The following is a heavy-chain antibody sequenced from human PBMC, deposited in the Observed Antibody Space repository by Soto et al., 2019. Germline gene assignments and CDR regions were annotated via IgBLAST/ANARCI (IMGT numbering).Heavy chain of an antibody. V-gene: IGHV3-53*01. Sequence: GGSLRLSCAASGFTVSSNYMSWVRQAPGKGLEWVSVIYSGGSTDYADSGKGRFTISRDNSKNTLYLQMNSLRGEDTDVYYFARGTTGDHAFDIWGQGTMVTVSS. CDR1: GFTVSSNY. CDR3: ARGTTGDHAFDI. J-gene: IGHJ3*02. CDR2: IYSGGST. D-gene: IGHD7-27*01.